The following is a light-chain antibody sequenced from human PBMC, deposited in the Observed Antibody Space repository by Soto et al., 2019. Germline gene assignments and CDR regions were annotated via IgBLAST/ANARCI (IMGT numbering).Light chain of an antibody. Sequence: DIQMTQSPSTLSASVGDRVTITCRASQRINIWLAWYQQKPGKAPKLLVYKASSLQSGDPSRFSGSGSGTEFSLTISSLQPDDLGTYYCQQYNDYVPTFGQGTKLEIK. J-gene: IGKJ2*01. CDR2: KAS. CDR1: QRINIW. V-gene: IGKV1-5*03. CDR3: QQYNDYVPT.